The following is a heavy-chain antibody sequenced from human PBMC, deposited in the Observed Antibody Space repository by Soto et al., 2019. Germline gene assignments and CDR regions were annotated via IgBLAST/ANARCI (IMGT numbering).Heavy chain of an antibody. J-gene: IGHJ6*02. CDR3: TTVSYDFWSGYYVYYYYGMDV. CDR2: IKSKTDGGTT. Sequence: EVQLVESGGGLVKPGGSLRLSCATSGFTFSNAWMNWVRQAPGKGLEWVGRIKSKTDGGTTDYAAPVKGRFTISRDDSKNTLYLQINSLKTEDTAVYYCTTVSYDFWSGYYVYYYYGMDVWGQGTTVTVSS. CDR1: GFTFSNAW. D-gene: IGHD3-3*01. V-gene: IGHV3-15*07.